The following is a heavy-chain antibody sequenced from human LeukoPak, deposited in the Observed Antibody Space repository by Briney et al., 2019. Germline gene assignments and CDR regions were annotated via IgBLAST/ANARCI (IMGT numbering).Heavy chain of an antibody. CDR2: IIPIFGTA. CDR1: GGTFSSYA. CDR3: ARDKDGNYWGY. Sequence: SVKVSCKASGGTFSSYAISWVRQAPGQGLEWMGGIIPIFGTANYAQKFQGSVTITADESTSTAYTELSSLRSEDTAVYYCARDKDGNYWGYWGQGTLATVSS. V-gene: IGHV1-69*13. J-gene: IGHJ4*02.